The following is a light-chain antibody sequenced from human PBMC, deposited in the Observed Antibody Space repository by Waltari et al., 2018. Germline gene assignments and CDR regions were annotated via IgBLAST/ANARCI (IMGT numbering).Light chain of an antibody. CDR2: DAS. V-gene: IGKV3D-20*01. J-gene: IGKJ2*01. CDR1: LSVSSSY. Sequence: DIVLTQSPATLSLSPGERATLSCRASLSVSSSYLAWYQQKPGQAPRLLIYDASRRATGLPERFSGSGSGTDFTLTISRLEPEDFAFYYCQQYAALPRTFGQGTRLEIK. CDR3: QQYAALPRT.